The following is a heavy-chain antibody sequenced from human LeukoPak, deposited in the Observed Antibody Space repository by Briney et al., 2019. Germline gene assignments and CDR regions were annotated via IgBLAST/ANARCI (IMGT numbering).Heavy chain of an antibody. V-gene: IGHV3-30*02. CDR2: IRYDGSNK. D-gene: IGHD6-13*01. CDR1: GFTFSSYG. Sequence: GGSLRLSCAASGFTFSSYGMHWVRQAPGKGLEWVAFIRYDGSNKYYADSVKGRFTISRDNSKNTLYLQMNSLRAEDTAVYYCAKDLSSSWYYYYGMDVWGQGTTVTVSS. CDR3: AKDLSSSWYYYYGMDV. J-gene: IGHJ6*02.